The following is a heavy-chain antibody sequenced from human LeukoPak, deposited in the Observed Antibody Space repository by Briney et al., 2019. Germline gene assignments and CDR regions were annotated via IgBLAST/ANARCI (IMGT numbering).Heavy chain of an antibody. V-gene: IGHV3-23*01. CDR2: ISGSGGST. D-gene: IGHD3-3*01. J-gene: IGHJ4*02. CDR3: AKSFGVTIFGVVNENYFDY. Sequence: WVRQAPGKGLEWVSAISGSGGSTYYADSVKGRFTISRDNSKNTLYLQMNSLRAEDTAVYYCAKSFGVTIFGVVNENYFDYWGQGTLVTVSS.